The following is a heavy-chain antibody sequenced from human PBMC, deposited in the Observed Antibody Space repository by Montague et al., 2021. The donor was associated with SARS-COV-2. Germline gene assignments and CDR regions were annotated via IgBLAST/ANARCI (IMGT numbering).Heavy chain of an antibody. J-gene: IGHJ4*02. D-gene: IGHD6-13*01. Sequence: SETLSLTCTVSGGSISNSSYYWGWIRQPPGKGLEWVGGFFYPGSTYYKSSLISRVTLSVDTSKNQVSLRLTSVTAADTAVYFCARQLSLTSGTGFDYWGQGTVVTVSS. CDR1: GGSISNSSYY. CDR3: ARQLSLTSGTGFDY. CDR2: FFYPGST. V-gene: IGHV4-39*01.